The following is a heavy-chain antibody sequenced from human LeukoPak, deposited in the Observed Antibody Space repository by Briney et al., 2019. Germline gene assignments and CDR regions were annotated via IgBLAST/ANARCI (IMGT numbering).Heavy chain of an antibody. CDR2: ISSSSSTI. V-gene: IGHV3-48*01. J-gene: IGHJ2*01. D-gene: IGHD1-26*01. Sequence: PGGSLRLSCAASGFTFSSYSMNWVRQARGKGLEWVSYISSSSSTIYYADSVKGRFTISRDNAKNSLYLQMNSLRAEDTAVYYCARGGHLQWELLNWYFDLWGRGTLVTVSS. CDR1: GFTFSSYS. CDR3: ARGGHLQWELLNWYFDL.